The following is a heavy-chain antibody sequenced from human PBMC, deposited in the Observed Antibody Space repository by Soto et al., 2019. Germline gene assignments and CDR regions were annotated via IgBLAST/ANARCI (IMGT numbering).Heavy chain of an antibody. CDR3: ARAAVLLWFGERAQNFDY. J-gene: IGHJ4*02. CDR2: INAGNGNT. Sequence: GASVKVSCKASGYTFTSYAMHWVRQAPGQRLEWMGWINAGNGNTKYSQKFQGRVTITRDTSASTAYMELSSLRSEDTAVYYCARAAVLLWFGERAQNFDYWGQGTLVTVSS. V-gene: IGHV1-3*01. D-gene: IGHD3-10*01. CDR1: GYTFTSYA.